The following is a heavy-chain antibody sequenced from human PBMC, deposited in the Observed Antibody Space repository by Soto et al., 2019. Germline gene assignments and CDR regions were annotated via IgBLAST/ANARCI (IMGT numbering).Heavy chain of an antibody. Sequence: GGSLRLSCAASGFTFSTYAMHWVRQAPGKGLEWVAVISYDGTNKYYAEYLKGRLLISRDNSKNTLYLQMNSLRAEDTAVYYCAKVGFSGSSTYYYYYGMDVWGQGTTVTVSS. J-gene: IGHJ6*02. CDR2: ISYDGTNK. CDR3: AKVGFSGSSTYYYYYGMDV. V-gene: IGHV3-30-3*01. D-gene: IGHD1-26*01. CDR1: GFTFSTYA.